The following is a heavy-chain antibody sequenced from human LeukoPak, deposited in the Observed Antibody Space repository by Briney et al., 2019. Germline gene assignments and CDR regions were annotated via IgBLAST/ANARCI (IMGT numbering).Heavy chain of an antibody. V-gene: IGHV3-23*01. CDR3: AKVCYCSGGSFDY. CDR2: ISGSGGST. Sequence: PGGSLRLSCAASGFTFSSYWMSWVRQAPGKGLEWVSAISGSGGSTYYADSVKGRFTISRDNSKNTLYLQMNSLRAEDTAVYYCAKVCYCSGGSFDYWGQGTLVTVSS. J-gene: IGHJ4*02. CDR1: GFTFSSYW. D-gene: IGHD2-15*01.